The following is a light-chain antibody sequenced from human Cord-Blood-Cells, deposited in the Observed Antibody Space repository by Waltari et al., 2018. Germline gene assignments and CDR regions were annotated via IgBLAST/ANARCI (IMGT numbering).Light chain of an antibody. CDR3: SSYTSSSTLV. J-gene: IGLJ2*01. CDR1: SSDVGGYNS. CDR2: EVS. V-gene: IGLV2-14*01. Sequence: QSALTQPASVSGSPGQSITLPCTGTSSDVGGYNSVSWYQQHPGKAPKLMIYEVSNRPSGVSNRFSGSKSGNTASLTISGLQAEDEADYYCSSYTSSSTLVFGGGTKLTVL.